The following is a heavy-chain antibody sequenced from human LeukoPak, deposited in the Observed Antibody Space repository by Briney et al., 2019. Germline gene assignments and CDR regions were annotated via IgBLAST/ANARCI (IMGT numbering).Heavy chain of an antibody. V-gene: IGHV3-30-3*01. J-gene: IGHJ4*02. CDR3: ARDRDGSLH. CDR2: ISYDGSNK. D-gene: IGHD5-24*01. Sequence: PGGSLRLSCAASGFTFSSYAMHWVRQAPGKGLEWVAVISYDGSNKYYADSVKGRFTISRDNSKNSLYLQMNSLRAEDTAVYYCARDRDGSLHWGQGTLVTVSS. CDR1: GFTFSSYA.